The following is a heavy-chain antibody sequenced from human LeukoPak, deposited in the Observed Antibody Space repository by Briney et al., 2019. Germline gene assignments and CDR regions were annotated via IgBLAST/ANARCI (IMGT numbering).Heavy chain of an antibody. CDR1: GYTFTGYY. CDR2: INPNSGGT. V-gene: IGHV1-2*02. J-gene: IGHJ5*02. CDR3: ARDRGIVVVPAAIHNWFDP. Sequence: GASVKVSCKASGYTFTGYYMHWVRQAPGQGLEWMGWINPNSGGTNYAQKFQGRVTMTRDTSISTAYMELSRLRSDDTAVYYCARDRGIVVVPAAIHNWFDPWGQGTLVTVSS. D-gene: IGHD2-2*01.